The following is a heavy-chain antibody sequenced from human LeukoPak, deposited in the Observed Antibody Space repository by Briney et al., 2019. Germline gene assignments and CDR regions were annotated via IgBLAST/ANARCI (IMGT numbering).Heavy chain of an antibody. CDR1: GFAFSTYT. V-gene: IGHV3-74*01. D-gene: IGHD5-12*01. CDR3: AKYSGYEYYYHYYMDV. J-gene: IGHJ6*03. CDR2: INNDGRST. Sequence: PGGSVRLSCAASGFAFSTYTIHWVRQVPGKGLMWVSRINNDGRSTTYADSVKGRLTISRDNSKNTLYLQMNSLRAEDTAVYYCAKYSGYEYYYHYYMDVWGKGTTVTISS.